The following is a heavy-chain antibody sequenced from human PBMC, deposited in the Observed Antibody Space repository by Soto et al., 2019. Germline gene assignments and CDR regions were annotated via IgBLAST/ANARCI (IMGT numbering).Heavy chain of an antibody. CDR3: AKGDFGVVHFPHYYYYGMDV. V-gene: IGHV3-30*18. D-gene: IGHD3-3*01. CDR1: GFTFSSYG. J-gene: IGHJ6*02. Sequence: GSLRLSCAASGFTFSSYGMHWVRQAPGKGLEWVAVISYDGSNKYYADSVKGRFTISRDNSKNTLYLQMNSLRAEDTAVYYCAKGDFGVVHFPHYYYYGMDVWGQGTTVTVSS. CDR2: ISYDGSNK.